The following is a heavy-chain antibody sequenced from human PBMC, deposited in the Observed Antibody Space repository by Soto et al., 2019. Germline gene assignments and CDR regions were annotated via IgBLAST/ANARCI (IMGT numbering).Heavy chain of an antibody. Sequence: QVHLVQSGGELKKPGASVKVSCKASGYSLSDFGITWVRQAPGQGLKWMGWISGKNGNTNYAQKVQGRVTLTADTSTSTAYMEMRALTSDDTATYYCARSDYYEDTGTFEYWGQGTPVTVSS. CDR2: ISGKNGNT. CDR1: GYSLSDFG. CDR3: ARSDYYEDTGTFEY. V-gene: IGHV1-18*04. J-gene: IGHJ4*02. D-gene: IGHD4-17*01.